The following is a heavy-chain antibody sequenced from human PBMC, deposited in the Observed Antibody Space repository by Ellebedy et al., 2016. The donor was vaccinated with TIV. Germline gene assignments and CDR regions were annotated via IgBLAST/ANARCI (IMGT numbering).Heavy chain of an antibody. V-gene: IGHV4-34*01. D-gene: IGHD3-10*01. CDR2: VNHSGST. Sequence: MPSETLSLTCAVYGGSFSGYYWSWIRQPPGKGLEWIGEVNHSGSTNYNPSLKSRVTISVDTSKNQFSLKLSSVTAADTAVYYCARGYYYGSGNSRFAYWGQGTLVTVSS. CDR3: ARGYYYGSGNSRFAY. J-gene: IGHJ4*02. CDR1: GGSFSGYY.